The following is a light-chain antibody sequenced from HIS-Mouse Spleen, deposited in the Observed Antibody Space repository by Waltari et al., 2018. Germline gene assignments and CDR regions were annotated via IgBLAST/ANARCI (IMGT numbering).Light chain of an antibody. J-gene: IGLJ2*01. V-gene: IGLV3-21*03. CDR2: DDS. CDR3: QVWDSSSDHVV. CDR1: NIGSKS. Sequence: SYVLAQPPSVSVAPGKTARITCGGNNIGSKSVHGYQQKPGQAPVLVVYDDSDRPSGIPERFSGSNSGNTATLTISRVEVGDEADYYCQVWDSSSDHVVFGGGTKLTVL.